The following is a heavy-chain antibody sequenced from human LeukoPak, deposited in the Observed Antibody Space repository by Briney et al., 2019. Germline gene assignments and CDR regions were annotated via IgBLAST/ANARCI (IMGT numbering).Heavy chain of an antibody. CDR2: IYYSGST. J-gene: IGHJ4*02. V-gene: IGHV4-31*03. CDR3: ARDIESGQFDY. CDR1: GGSISSGGYY. D-gene: IGHD5-24*01. Sequence: SETLSLTCSVSGGSISSGGYYWSWIRQHPGKGLEWIGYIYYSGSTYYNPSLKSRVTISVDTSKNQFSLKLSSVTAADTAVYYCARDIESGQFDYWGQGTLVTVSS.